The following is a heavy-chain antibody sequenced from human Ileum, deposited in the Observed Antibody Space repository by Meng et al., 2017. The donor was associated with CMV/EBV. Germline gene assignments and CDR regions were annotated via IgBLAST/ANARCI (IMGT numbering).Heavy chain of an antibody. V-gene: IGHV4-30-4*08. CDR1: GDSIISDDHY. J-gene: IGHJ4*02. CDR2: VFYSGST. D-gene: IGHD4-17*01. Sequence: VQLQESVPGLVKSSQTPSLTCNVSGDSIISDDHYWSWIRQPPGKGLELIGYVFYSGSTYYNPSLMSRVTITVDTSKNQFSLRLSSVTAADTAVYYCARELRYGDYYFDSWGQGTLVTVSS. CDR3: ARELRYGDYYFDS.